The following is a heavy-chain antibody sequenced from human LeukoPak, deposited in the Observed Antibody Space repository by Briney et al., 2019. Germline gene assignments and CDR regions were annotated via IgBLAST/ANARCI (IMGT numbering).Heavy chain of an antibody. J-gene: IGHJ3*02. Sequence: PGRSLRLSCAASGFTFDDYAMPRVRQAPGKGLEWVSGISWNSGSIGYADSVKGRFTISRDNAKNSLYLQMNSLRAEDTALYYCAKGLGARSYYYDSSGFNAFDIWGQGTMVTVSS. D-gene: IGHD3-22*01. V-gene: IGHV3-9*01. CDR2: ISWNSGSI. CDR1: GFTFDDYA. CDR3: AKGLGARSYYYDSSGFNAFDI.